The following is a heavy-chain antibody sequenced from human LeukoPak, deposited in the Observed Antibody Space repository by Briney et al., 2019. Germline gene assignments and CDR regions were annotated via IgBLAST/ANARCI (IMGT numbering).Heavy chain of an antibody. Sequence: SETLSLTCTVSGGSVSSGSYYWSWIRQPPGKGLEWIGYIYRSGSTYYNPSLKSRVTISIDRSKDQFSLELISVTAADTAVYYCARTSLRPYYFDYWGQGTLVTVSS. D-gene: IGHD3-16*01. CDR1: GGSVSSGSYY. J-gene: IGHJ4*02. CDR2: IYRSGST. CDR3: ARTSLRPYYFDY. V-gene: IGHV4-30-2*01.